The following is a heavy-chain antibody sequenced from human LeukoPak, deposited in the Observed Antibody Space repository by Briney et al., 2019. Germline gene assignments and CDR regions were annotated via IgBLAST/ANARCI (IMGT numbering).Heavy chain of an antibody. CDR1: GFTFSDSY. Sequence: PGGTLRLSCAASGFTFSDSYMSWIRKAPGQGLEWVSYISSSGSTIYYADSVKGRFTISRDNAKNSLYPQMNSLRAEDTAVYYCARVPYYYMDVWGKGTTVTVSS. CDR3: ARVPYYYMDV. CDR2: ISSSGSTI. J-gene: IGHJ6*03. V-gene: IGHV3-11*01.